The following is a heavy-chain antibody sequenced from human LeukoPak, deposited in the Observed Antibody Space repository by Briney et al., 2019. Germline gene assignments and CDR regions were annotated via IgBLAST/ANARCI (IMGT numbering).Heavy chain of an antibody. V-gene: IGHV1-69*13. CDR2: IIPIFGTA. CDR1: GYTFTDHY. D-gene: IGHD2-2*01. Sequence: SVKVSCKASGYTFTDHYMHWLRQAPGQGLEWMGGIIPIFGTANYAQKFQGRVTITADESTSTAYMELSSLRSEDTAVYYCATTRDIVVVPAAPDQPPYYYMDVWGKGTTVTVSS. J-gene: IGHJ6*03. CDR3: ATTRDIVVVPAAPDQPPYYYMDV.